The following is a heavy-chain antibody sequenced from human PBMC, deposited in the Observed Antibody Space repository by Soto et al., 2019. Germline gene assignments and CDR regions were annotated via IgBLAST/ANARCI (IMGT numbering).Heavy chain of an antibody. CDR3: ARAYTGRLPRRADYYYAMEV. Sequence: GGSLRLSCASSGFTFSNFDMHWVRQVPGKGLEWVSAIGAARDPYYLGSVKGRFTISRENAKNSVYLQMNDLRAGDSAVYYCARAYTGRLPRRADYYYAMEVWGQGTTVTVSS. CDR2: IGAARDP. D-gene: IGHD2-2*02. J-gene: IGHJ6*02. V-gene: IGHV3-13*05. CDR1: GFTFSNFD.